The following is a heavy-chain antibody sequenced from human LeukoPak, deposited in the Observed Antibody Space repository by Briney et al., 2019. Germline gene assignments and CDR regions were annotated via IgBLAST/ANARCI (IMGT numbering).Heavy chain of an antibody. J-gene: IGHJ4*02. D-gene: IGHD1-26*01. CDR2: ISAYNGNT. CDR1: SYTFTNYA. Sequence: ASAKVSCKASSYTFTNYAFTWVRQAPGQGLEWMGWISAYNGNTNYVQKLQGRVTMTTDTSTSTAYMELRSLRSDDTAVYYCAREGSYIKWELLLTGDFDYWGQGTLVTVSS. V-gene: IGHV1-18*01. CDR3: AREGSYIKWELLLTGDFDY.